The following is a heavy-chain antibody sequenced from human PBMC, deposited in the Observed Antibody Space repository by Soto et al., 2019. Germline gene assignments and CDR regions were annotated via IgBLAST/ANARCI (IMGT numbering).Heavy chain of an antibody. Sequence: KPSETLSLTCTVSGGSISSYYWSWIRQPPGKGLEWIGYIYYSRSTNYNPSLKSRVTISVDTSKNQFSLKLSSVTAADTAVYYCARDRGSSGWYGEFDYWGQGTLVTVSS. J-gene: IGHJ4*02. D-gene: IGHD6-19*01. V-gene: IGHV4-59*01. CDR1: GGSISSYY. CDR2: IYYSRST. CDR3: ARDRGSSGWYGEFDY.